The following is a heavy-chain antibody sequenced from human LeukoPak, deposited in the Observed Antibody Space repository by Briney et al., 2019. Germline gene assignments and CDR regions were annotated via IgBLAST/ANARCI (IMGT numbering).Heavy chain of an antibody. CDR1: GFTFSTYW. V-gene: IGHV3-74*01. CDR2: ITSDGSST. CDR3: ATGPPSTPESVVVVVAATTPVDY. J-gene: IGHJ4*02. Sequence: GGSLRLSCAASGFTFSTYWMHWGRQAPGKGLGWVSRITSDGSSTTYADSVKGRFTISRDTAKNTLYLRMNTLSAEDTAVYYCATGPPSTPESVVVVVAATTPVDYWGQGTLVTVSS. D-gene: IGHD2-15*01.